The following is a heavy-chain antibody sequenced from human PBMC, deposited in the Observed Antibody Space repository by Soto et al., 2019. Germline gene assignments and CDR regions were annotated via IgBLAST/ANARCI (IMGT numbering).Heavy chain of an antibody. Sequence: GGPQRLPCAASWCTCSSHAIRRVLQAPGKGLEWVAVISYDGSNKYYADSVKGRFTISRDNSKNTLYLQMNSLRAEDTAVYYCARETMVRGVIITGYFDYWGQGTLVTVSS. D-gene: IGHD3-10*01. CDR1: WCTCSSHA. CDR2: ISYDGSNK. J-gene: IGHJ4*02. CDR3: ARETMVRGVIITGYFDY. V-gene: IGHV3-30-3*01.